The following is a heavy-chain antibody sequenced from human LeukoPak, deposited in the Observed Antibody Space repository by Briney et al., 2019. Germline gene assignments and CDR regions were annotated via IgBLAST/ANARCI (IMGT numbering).Heavy chain of an antibody. V-gene: IGHV4-4*02. CDR3: ARVKYGDPPNWFDP. CDR2: IYHSGST. Sequence: PSETLSLTCAVSGGSISSSNWWSWVRQPPGKGLEWIGEIYHSGSTNYNPSLKSRVTISVDKSKNQFSLKLSSVTAADTAVYYCARVKYGDPPNWFDPWGQGTLVTVSS. CDR1: GGSISSSNW. J-gene: IGHJ5*02. D-gene: IGHD4-17*01.